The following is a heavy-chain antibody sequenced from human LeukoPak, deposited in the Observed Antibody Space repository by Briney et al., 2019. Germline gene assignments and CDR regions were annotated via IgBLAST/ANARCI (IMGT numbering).Heavy chain of an antibody. V-gene: IGHV3-48*02. CDR3: ARDTNWGFDY. D-gene: IGHD7-27*01. J-gene: IGHJ4*02. Sequence: GGSLILSCAASGFTFSTNSMNWVRQAPGKGLEWISYITSTSSAKYYADSVKGRFTISRDNAKNLLYLQMNSLRDEDTALYYCARDTNWGFDYWGQGTLVTVSS. CDR2: ITSTSSAK. CDR1: GFTFSTNS.